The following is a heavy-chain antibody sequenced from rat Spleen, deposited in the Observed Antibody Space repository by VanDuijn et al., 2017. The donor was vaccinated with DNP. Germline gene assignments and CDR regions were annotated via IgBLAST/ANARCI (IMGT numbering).Heavy chain of an antibody. Sequence: EVQLVESGGGLVQPGRSLKLSCAASGFTFSNYYMAWVRQAPKKGLEWVATINTSGSRTSYPDSVKGRFTISRDNAKGSLYLQMNSLKSEDTATYYCARHNHYWFAYWGQGTLVTVSS. CDR3: ARHNHYWFAY. D-gene: IGHD3-5*01. V-gene: IGHV5-25*01. CDR1: GFTFSNYY. J-gene: IGHJ3*01. CDR2: INTSGSRT.